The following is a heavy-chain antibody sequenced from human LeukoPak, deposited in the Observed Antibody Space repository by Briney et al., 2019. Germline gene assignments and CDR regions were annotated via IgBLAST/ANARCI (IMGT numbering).Heavy chain of an antibody. J-gene: IGHJ5*02. CDR1: GGSISSGGYS. CDR3: ARTYYDFWSGYYTEAGWFDP. D-gene: IGHD3-3*01. V-gene: IGHV4-30-2*01. CDR2: IYHSGST. Sequence: SQTLSLTCAVSGGSISSGGYSWSWIRQPPGKGLEWIGYIYHSGSTYYNPSLKSRVTISVDRSKNQFSLKLSSVTAADTAVYYCARTYYDFWSGYYTEAGWFDPWGQGTLVTVSS.